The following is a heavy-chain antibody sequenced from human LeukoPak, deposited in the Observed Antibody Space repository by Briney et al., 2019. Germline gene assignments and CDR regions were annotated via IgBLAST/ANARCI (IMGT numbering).Heavy chain of an antibody. J-gene: IGHJ6*02. CDR2: IYSGGST. Sequence: GGSLRLSCAASGFTVSSNYMSWVRQAPGKGLEWVSVIYSGGSTYYADSVKGRFTISRDNSKNTLYLQMNSLRAEDTAVYYCARDPSSIHYYYYYGMDVWGQGTTVTVSS. CDR3: ARDPSSIHYYYYYGMDV. CDR1: GFTVSSNY. V-gene: IGHV3-66*01.